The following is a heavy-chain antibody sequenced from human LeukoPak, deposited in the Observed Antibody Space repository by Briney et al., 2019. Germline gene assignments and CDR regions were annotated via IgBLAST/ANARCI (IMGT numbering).Heavy chain of an antibody. V-gene: IGHV3-48*04. D-gene: IGHD2-15*01. CDR2: IRSSGSTK. CDR1: AFTFSTYS. J-gene: IGHJ4*02. Sequence: GGSLRLSCAASAFTFSTYSMNWVRQAPGKGLEWVSYIRSSGSTKYYADSVKGRFTISRDNAKNSLYLQMNSLRAEDTAVYYCARAYCSDGSCYFDYWGQGTLVSVSS. CDR3: ARAYCSDGSCYFDY.